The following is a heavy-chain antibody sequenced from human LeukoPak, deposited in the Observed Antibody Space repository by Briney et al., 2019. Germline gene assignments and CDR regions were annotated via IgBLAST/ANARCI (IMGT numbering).Heavy chain of an antibody. V-gene: IGHV3-48*02. D-gene: IGHD6-19*01. J-gene: IGHJ5*02. CDR1: GFTFSTYS. CDR2: ISSGSSSI. CDR3: ARVVAGIDWFDP. Sequence: GGTLRLSCAASGFTFSTYSMNWVRQAPGKGLELVSYISSGSSSIYYADSVKGRFTISRDNAKNSLFLQLNSLRDEDTAVYYCARVVAGIDWFDPWGQGTLVSVSS.